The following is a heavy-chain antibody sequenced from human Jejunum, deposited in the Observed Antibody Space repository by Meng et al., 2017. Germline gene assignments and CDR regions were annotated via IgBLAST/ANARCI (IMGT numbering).Heavy chain of an antibody. CDR2: IHHTGNI. J-gene: IGHJ5*02. D-gene: IGHD6-13*01. CDR3: ARDLLGPAIAATGWFDP. Sequence: VQLRVAGPGVVRPPGALSISCAVLGPAISNNDGWIWVRQAPGKGLEWIGEIHHTGNINYNPSLKSRVTMSLDKPKNQFSLEVTSVTAADTAVYYCARDLLGPAIAATGWFDPWGQGTLVTVSS. V-gene: IGHV4-4*03. CDR1: GPAISNNDG.